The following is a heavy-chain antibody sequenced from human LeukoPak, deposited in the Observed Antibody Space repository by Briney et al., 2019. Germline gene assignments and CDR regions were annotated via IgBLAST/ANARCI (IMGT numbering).Heavy chain of an antibody. CDR2: ISSSSSTI. Sequence: GGSLRLSCAASGFTFSSYSMNWVRQAPGKGLEWVSYISSSSSTIYYADSVKGRFTISRDNAKNSLYLQMNSLRAEDTAVYYCATPEVVDYDILTGYEEGGDYWGQGTLVTVSS. J-gene: IGHJ4*02. CDR1: GFTFSSYS. V-gene: IGHV3-48*04. D-gene: IGHD3-9*01. CDR3: ATPEVVDYDILTGYEEGGDY.